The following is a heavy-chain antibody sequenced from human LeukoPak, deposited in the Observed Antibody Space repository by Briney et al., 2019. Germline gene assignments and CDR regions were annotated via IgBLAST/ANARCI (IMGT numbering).Heavy chain of an antibody. CDR2: ISPNSGGT. V-gene: IGHV1-2*02. J-gene: IGHJ6*03. CDR1: GYTFTGYY. CDR3: RLLEWSNVCYMDV. Sequence: ASVKVSCKASGYTFTGYYMHWVRQAPGQGLEWMGWISPNSGGTNYAQKFQGRVTMTRDTSISTGYMELSRLRSDDTAVYYCRLLEWSNVCYMDVWGKGTTVTVSS. D-gene: IGHD3-3*01.